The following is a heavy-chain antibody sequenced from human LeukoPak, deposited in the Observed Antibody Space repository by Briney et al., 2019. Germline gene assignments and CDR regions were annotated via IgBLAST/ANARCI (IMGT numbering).Heavy chain of an antibody. Sequence: GGSLRLSCAASGFTFSSYAISWVRQAPGKGLEWVSAISGSGGSTYYADSVKGRFTISRDNSENTLYLQVNSLGAEDTAVYYCARDGSSYGDYIYGMDVWGQGTTVTVSS. D-gene: IGHD4-17*01. CDR2: ISGSGGST. J-gene: IGHJ6*02. V-gene: IGHV3-23*01. CDR1: GFTFSSYA. CDR3: ARDGSSYGDYIYGMDV.